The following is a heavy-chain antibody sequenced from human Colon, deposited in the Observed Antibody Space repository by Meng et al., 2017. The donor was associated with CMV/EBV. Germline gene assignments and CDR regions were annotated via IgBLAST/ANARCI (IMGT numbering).Heavy chain of an antibody. CDR3: ATSLGAGA. D-gene: IGHD3-16*01. V-gene: IGHV7-4-1*02. CDR1: GYTFTNYP. J-gene: IGHJ5*02. Sequence: SVTVSCKASGYTFTNYPMHWVRQAPGQGLEWMGWINTNSGNPAYAQGLSGRFAFSLDTSVSTAYLQISGVKAEDTAIYYCATSLGAGAWGQGTLVTVSS. CDR2: INTNSGNP.